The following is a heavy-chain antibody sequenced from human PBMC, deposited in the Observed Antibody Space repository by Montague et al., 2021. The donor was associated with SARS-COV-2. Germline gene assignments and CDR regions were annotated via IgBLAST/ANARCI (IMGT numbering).Heavy chain of an antibody. J-gene: IGHJ6*02. CDR3: ARADRRSPDTTHLYYYKGMDL. Sequence: SETLSLTCTVSGGSISSSNYYWGWIRQPPGKGLEWIGNMYYSGSTYYNPSLKSRVTISIDTSKNQFSLELSSVTAADTAVYYCARADRRSPDTTHLYYYKGMDLWGQGTTVTVSS. D-gene: IGHD2-15*01. CDR1: GGSISSSNYY. V-gene: IGHV4-39*07. CDR2: MYYSGST.